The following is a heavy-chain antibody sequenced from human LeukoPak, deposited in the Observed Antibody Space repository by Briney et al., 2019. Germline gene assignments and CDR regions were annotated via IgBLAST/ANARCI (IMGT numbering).Heavy chain of an antibody. CDR2: INHSGST. CDR1: GGSFSGYY. CDR3: ARGLSKTYSMDV. Sequence: SETLSLTCAVHGGSFSGYYWSWIRQPPGKGLEWVGEINHSGSTNYNPSLKSRVTISVDTSKNHFSRNLRSVTAADTAVYYCARGLSKTYSMDVWGQGTTVTVSS. V-gene: IGHV4-34*01. J-gene: IGHJ6*02.